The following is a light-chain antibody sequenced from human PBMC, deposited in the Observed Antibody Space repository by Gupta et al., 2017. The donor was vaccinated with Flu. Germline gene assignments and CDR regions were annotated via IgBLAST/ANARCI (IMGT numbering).Light chain of an antibody. CDR2: GNN. Sequence: QAGLTQPPSVSGAPGQRVSISCTGSISNLGEGYDVHWYRQLPGRAPTLLIYGNNRRPSGVPDRFSASKSGTAASLAISGLQADEEADYYCHSYDSSLNGFWVFGSGTKLTVL. CDR3: HSYDSSLNGFWV. CDR1: ISNLGEGYD. V-gene: IGLV1-40*01. J-gene: IGLJ3*02.